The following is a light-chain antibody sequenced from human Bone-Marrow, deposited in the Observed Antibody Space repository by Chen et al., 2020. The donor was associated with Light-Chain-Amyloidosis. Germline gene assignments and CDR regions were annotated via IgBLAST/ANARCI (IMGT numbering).Light chain of an antibody. CDR2: EVT. CDR3: SSYTITNTLV. J-gene: IGLJ1*01. CDR1: RSDVGGDNH. Sequence: QSPLTQPASVSGLPGQSITISCTGTRSDVGGDNHVSWYQQHPDKAPKLMIYEVTNRPSWVPDRFSGSKSDNTASLTISGLQTEDEADYFCSSYTITNTLVFGSGTRVTVL. V-gene: IGLV2-14*01.